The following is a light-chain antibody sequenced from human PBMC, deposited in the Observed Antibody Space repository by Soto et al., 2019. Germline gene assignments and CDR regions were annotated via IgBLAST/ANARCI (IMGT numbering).Light chain of an antibody. CDR1: HSVSSSY. V-gene: IGKV3-20*01. Sequence: EVVLTQSPGTLSLSPGERATLSCRASHSVSSSYLAWYQQKPGQAPRLLIYGASTRAAGIPDRFSGSGSGTDFTLTISRLEPEDSAVYHCQQYGTSSWTFGQVTKVEIK. CDR3: QQYGTSSWT. CDR2: GAS. J-gene: IGKJ1*01.